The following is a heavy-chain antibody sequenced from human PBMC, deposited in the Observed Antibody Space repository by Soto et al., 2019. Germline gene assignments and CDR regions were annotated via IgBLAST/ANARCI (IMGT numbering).Heavy chain of an antibody. CDR3: ARCGLLYHIIGFCLGIYGMEV. J-gene: IGHJ6*02. V-gene: IGHV1-69*15. Sequence: QVQLVQSGAEVKKPGSSVKVSCKASGGTFSNFAISWVRQAPGQGLEWVGSIIPMFNTTNYGQRFQGRVTITADESTGAAYVELTSLRSEDPAVSYCARCGLLYHIIGFCLGIYGMEVWGQGNAVAVSS. CDR1: GGTFSNFA. CDR2: IIPMFNTT. D-gene: IGHD3-3*01.